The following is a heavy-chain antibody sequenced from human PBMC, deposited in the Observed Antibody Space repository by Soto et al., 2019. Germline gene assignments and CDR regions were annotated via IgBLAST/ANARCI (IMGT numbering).Heavy chain of an antibody. V-gene: IGHV4-39*01. D-gene: IGHD2-2*01. CDR1: GGSISSSSYY. CDR3: ARRRDIVVVPAAIPRPGAVDI. CDR2: IYYSGST. Sequence: SETLSLTCTVSGGSISSSSYYWGWLRQPPGKGLEWIGSIYYSGSTYYNPSLKSRVTISVDTSKNQFSLKLSSVTAADTAVYYCARRRDIVVVPAAIPRPGAVDIWGQGTMVTVS. J-gene: IGHJ3*02.